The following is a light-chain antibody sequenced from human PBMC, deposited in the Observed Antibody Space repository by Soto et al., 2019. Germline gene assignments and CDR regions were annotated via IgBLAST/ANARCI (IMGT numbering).Light chain of an antibody. CDR1: SSDVGSYNR. CDR2: EVS. V-gene: IGLV2-18*01. CDR3: SLYTSSSTVV. Sequence: QSALTQPPSVSGSPGQSVTISCTGTSSDVGSYNRVSWYQQPPGTAPKLMIYEVSNRPSGVPDRFSGSKSGNTASLTISGLQAEDEAHYYCSLYTSSSTVVFGTGTKVTVL. J-gene: IGLJ1*01.